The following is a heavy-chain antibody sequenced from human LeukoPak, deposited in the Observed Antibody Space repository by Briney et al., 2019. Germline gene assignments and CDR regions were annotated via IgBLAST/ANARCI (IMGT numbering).Heavy chain of an antibody. CDR1: GGSISSYQ. J-gene: IGHJ4*02. CDR3: AGHHPRNTVDF. V-gene: IGHV4-59*08. D-gene: IGHD2/OR15-2a*01. CDR2: ISYSGFT. Sequence: PSETLSLTCTVSGGSISSYQWSWIRQPPGKGLGWIGYISYSGFTNYNPSLKSRVTISLDTSKNQFSLKLTSVTAADTAVYYCAGHHPRNTVDFWGQGTLVTVSS.